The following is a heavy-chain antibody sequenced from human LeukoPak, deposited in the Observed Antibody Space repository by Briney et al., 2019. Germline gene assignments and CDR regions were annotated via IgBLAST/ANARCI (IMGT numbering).Heavy chain of an antibody. Sequence: QPGGSLRLSCAASGFTVSSNYMSWVRQAPGKGLEWVANIKHDGSAQNYADSVKGRFTISRDNSKNMIFLQMNGLRPDDTALYYCGRDERGINSWHTSALDIWGQGTMVAVSS. J-gene: IGHJ3*02. CDR3: GRDERGINSWHTSALDI. CDR2: IKHDGSAQ. V-gene: IGHV3-7*01. CDR1: GFTVSSNY. D-gene: IGHD1-1*01.